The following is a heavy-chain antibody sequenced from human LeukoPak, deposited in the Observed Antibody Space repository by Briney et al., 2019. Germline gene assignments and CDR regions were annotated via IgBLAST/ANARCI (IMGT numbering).Heavy chain of an antibody. Sequence: GGSLRLSCAASGFTFSSYAMRWVRQAPGKGLEWVAVISYDGSNKYYADSVKGRFTISRDNSKNTLYLQMNSLRAEDTAVYYCASFTYSSSAEGDFDYWGQGTLVTVSS. V-gene: IGHV3-30-3*01. CDR3: ASFTYSSSAEGDFDY. D-gene: IGHD6-6*01. CDR2: ISYDGSNK. J-gene: IGHJ4*02. CDR1: GFTFSSYA.